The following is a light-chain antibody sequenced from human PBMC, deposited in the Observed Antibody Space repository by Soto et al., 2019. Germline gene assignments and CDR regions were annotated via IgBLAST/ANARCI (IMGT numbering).Light chain of an antibody. J-gene: IGKJ1*01. CDR3: QQSHSIPWT. V-gene: IGKV1-39*01. Sequence: DIQMTQSPSSLSASVVDRVTITFRASQSISSYLNWYQQKPGKAPKLLIYAASSLQSGVPSRFSGSGSGTEFTLTITSLQPEDFATYYCQQSHSIPWTFGQGTKVDI. CDR1: QSISSY. CDR2: AAS.